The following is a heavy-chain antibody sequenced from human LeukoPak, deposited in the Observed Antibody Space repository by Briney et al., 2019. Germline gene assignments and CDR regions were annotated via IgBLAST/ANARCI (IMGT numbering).Heavy chain of an antibody. CDR3: AKCAGSGGCYDTMDY. CDR2: ISNSGDRT. D-gene: IGHD2-21*02. J-gene: IGHJ4*02. Sequence: GGSLRLSCAASGFTFSRLGMSWVRQAPGKGLEWVSAISNSGDRTHYADSVKGRFTISRDNSKNTLYLQMNSLGAEDTAVYYCAKCAGSGGCYDTMDYWGQGTLVTVSS. CDR1: GFTFSRLG. V-gene: IGHV3-23*01.